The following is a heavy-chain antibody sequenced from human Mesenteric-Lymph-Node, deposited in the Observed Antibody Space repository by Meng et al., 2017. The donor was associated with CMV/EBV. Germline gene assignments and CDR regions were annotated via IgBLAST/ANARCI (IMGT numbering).Heavy chain of an antibody. CDR2: INPNSGGT. CDR3: ARSHLTGVDY. J-gene: IGHJ4*02. Sequence: SCQASGYTFTGYYMHWVRQAPGQGLEWMGRINPNSGGTNSAQRFQGRVTMTRDTSISTAYMELSGLRSDDTAVYYCARSHLTGVDYWGQGTLVTVSS. CDR1: GYTFTGYY. D-gene: IGHD7-27*01. V-gene: IGHV1-2*06.